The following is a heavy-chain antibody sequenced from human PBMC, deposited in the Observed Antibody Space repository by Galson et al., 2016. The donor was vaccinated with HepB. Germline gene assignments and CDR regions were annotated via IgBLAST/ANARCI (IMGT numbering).Heavy chain of an antibody. V-gene: IGHV3-66*01. J-gene: IGHJ4*02. CDR3: ARDPLGDGFSHSDH. CDR1: GLSVGASH. Sequence: SLRLSCAASGLSVGASHMTWVRQPPGRGLEWVSVILSDGTISYADSVKGRFTNSRDNSKNTVYLQMSSLRAEDTAVYYCARDPLGDGFSHSDHWGQGTPVTVSS. D-gene: IGHD5-24*01. CDR2: ILSDGTI.